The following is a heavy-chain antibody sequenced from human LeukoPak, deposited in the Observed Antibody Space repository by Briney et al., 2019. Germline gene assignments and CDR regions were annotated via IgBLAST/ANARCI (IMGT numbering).Heavy chain of an antibody. Sequence: SEALSLTCTVSGGSISSYYWSWIRQPPGKGLEWIGYIYYSGSTNYNPSLKSRVTISVDTSKNQFSLKLSSVTAADTAVYYCARDFPPPYDYGDGAEDWFSRVYYYYYGMDVWGQGTTVTVSS. V-gene: IGHV4-59*01. CDR1: GGSISSYY. CDR3: ARDFPPPYDYGDGAEDWFSRVYYYYYGMDV. J-gene: IGHJ6*02. CDR2: IYYSGST. D-gene: IGHD4-17*01.